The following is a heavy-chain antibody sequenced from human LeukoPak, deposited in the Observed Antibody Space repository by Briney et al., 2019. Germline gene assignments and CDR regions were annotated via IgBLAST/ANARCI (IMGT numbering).Heavy chain of an antibody. J-gene: IGHJ4*02. CDR1: GYSFTNYW. V-gene: IGHV5-51*01. CDR3: ARHYGSGSLDY. D-gene: IGHD3-10*01. CDR2: IYPGDSDT. Sequence: GESLKISCKGFGYSFTNYWIGWVRQMPGKGLEWMGIIYPGDSDTRYSPSFQGQVTFSADKSISTAYLQWSSLKAADTAMYYCARHYGSGSLDYWGQGTLVTVSS.